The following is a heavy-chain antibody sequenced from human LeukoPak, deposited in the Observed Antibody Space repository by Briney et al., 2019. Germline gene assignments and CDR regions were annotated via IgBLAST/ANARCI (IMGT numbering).Heavy chain of an antibody. J-gene: IGHJ4*02. CDR1: GGSFSGYY. CDR3: ARDPDSSPESGVDY. CDR2: INHSGST. D-gene: IGHD6-13*01. Sequence: SETLSLTCAVYGGSFSGYYWSWIRQPPGKGLEWIGEINHSGSTNYNPSLKSRVTISVDTSKNQFSLKLSSVTAADTAVYYCARDPDSSPESGVDYWGQGTLVTVSS. V-gene: IGHV4-34*01.